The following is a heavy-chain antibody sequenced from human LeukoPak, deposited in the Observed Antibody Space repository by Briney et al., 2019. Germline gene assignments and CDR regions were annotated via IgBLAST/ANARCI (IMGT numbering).Heavy chain of an antibody. Sequence: ASVKVSCKASGGTFSSYAISWVRQAPGQGLEWMGRIIPIFGIANYAQKFQGRVTITADKSTSTAYMELSSLRSEGTAAYYCAMAGYCSSTSCYTGSGPYYYYGMDVWGQGTTVTVSS. J-gene: IGHJ6*02. CDR2: IIPIFGIA. CDR1: GGTFSSYA. CDR3: AMAGYCSSTSCYTGSGPYYYYGMDV. D-gene: IGHD2-2*02. V-gene: IGHV1-69*04.